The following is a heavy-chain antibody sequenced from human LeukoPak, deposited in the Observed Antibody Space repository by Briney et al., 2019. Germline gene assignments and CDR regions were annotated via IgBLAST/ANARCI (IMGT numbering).Heavy chain of an antibody. Sequence: GGSLRLSCVASGFTFGSDSMKWVRQAPGRGLEWVSSISSGHSYIYYGDSVKGRFTISRDNAKNSLYLQMNSLRADDTAVYYCARGPTRIAVAGTWTLDYWGQGTLVTVPS. J-gene: IGHJ4*02. CDR2: ISSGHSYI. CDR1: GFTFGSDS. D-gene: IGHD6-19*01. CDR3: ARGPTRIAVAGTWTLDY. V-gene: IGHV3-21*01.